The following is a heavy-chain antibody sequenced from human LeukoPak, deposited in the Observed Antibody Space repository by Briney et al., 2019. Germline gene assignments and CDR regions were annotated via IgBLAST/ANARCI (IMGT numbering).Heavy chain of an antibody. CDR2: IYYSGNT. Sequence: SETLSLTCTVSGGSISSYFWSWIRQPPGKGLEWIAYIYYSGNTNYNPSLKSRVTISVDTSKYQFSLKLSSVTAADTAVYYCARDRRVYAPDAFDIWGRGTMVTVSS. J-gene: IGHJ3*02. CDR3: ARDRRVYAPDAFDI. V-gene: IGHV4-59*01. D-gene: IGHD2-8*01. CDR1: GGSISSYF.